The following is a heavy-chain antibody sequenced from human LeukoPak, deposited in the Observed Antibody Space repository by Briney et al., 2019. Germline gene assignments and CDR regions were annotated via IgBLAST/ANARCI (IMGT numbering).Heavy chain of an antibody. J-gene: IGHJ4*02. CDR3: VKSGGYGLIAY. D-gene: IGHD1-26*01. V-gene: IGHV4-39*01. CDR2: IYYIGST. CDR1: GGSISSNIYY. Sequence: SETLSLTCTVSGGSISSNIYYLGWIRQPPGRGLEWIGNIYYIGSTYYNASLQSRVTISIATSKNQFSLRLNSVTAADTAMYFCVKSGGYGLIAYWGQGTLVTVSS.